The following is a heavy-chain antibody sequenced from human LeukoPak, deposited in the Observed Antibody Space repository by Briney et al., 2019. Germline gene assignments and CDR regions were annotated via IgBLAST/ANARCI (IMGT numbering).Heavy chain of an antibody. V-gene: IGHV4-59*08. J-gene: IGHJ6*02. CDR3: ARLRTPNYYYYGMDV. D-gene: IGHD4-23*01. Sequence: SETLSLTCTVSGGSISSHYWSWIRQPPGKGLEWIGYIYYSGSTNYNPSLKSRVTISVDTSKNQFSLKLSSVTAADTAVYYCARLRTPNYYYYGMDVWGQGTTVTVSS. CDR2: IYYSGST. CDR1: GGSISSHY.